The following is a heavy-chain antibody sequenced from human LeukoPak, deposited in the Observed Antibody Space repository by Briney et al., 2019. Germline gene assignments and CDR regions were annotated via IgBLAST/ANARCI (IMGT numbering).Heavy chain of an antibody. V-gene: IGHV1-2*02. CDR2: INPNSGGT. Sequence: GASVKVSCXASGYTFTGYYMHWVRQAPGQGLEWMGWINPNSGGTNYAQKFQGRVTMTRDTSISTAYMELSRLRSDDTAVYYCAREESDYYDRTAPLDIWGQGTMVTVSS. CDR3: AREESDYYDRTAPLDI. J-gene: IGHJ3*02. CDR1: GYTFTGYY. D-gene: IGHD3-22*01.